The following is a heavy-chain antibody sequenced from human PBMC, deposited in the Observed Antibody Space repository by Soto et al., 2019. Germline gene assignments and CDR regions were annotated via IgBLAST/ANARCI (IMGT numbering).Heavy chain of an antibody. Sequence: PGGSLRLSCAASGFPFSYYTMSWVRQAPGKGLEWVSGISNSGDTIYYADSVKGRFTISRDNSKNTLYLQMNSLRAEDTAVYYCARAALYNWNDVSWFDPWGQGTLVTVSS. CDR2: ISNSGDTI. V-gene: IGHV3-23*01. CDR3: ARAALYNWNDVSWFDP. D-gene: IGHD1-1*01. J-gene: IGHJ5*02. CDR1: GFPFSYYT.